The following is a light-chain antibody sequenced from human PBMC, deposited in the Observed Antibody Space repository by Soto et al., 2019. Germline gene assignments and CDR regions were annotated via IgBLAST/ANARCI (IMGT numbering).Light chain of an antibody. Sequence: EIVLTQSPGTLSLTPGEGATLSCRASQSVSNNYLAWYQQKPGQAPRPLISGASSRAAGTPDRFSGSGSGTDFTLTISRLESEDFAVYYCQCYGSSPPHTFGQGTKVDNK. CDR3: QCYGSSPPHT. CDR2: GAS. V-gene: IGKV3-20*01. J-gene: IGKJ2*01. CDR1: QSVSNNY.